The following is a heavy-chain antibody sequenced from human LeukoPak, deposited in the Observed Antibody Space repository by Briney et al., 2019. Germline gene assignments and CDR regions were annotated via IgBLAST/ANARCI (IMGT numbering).Heavy chain of an antibody. CDR3: ARDDPLYYDFWSGYWDGFDY. Sequence: PGGSLRLSCAASGFTFSSYAMSWVRQAPGKGLEWVSAISGSGGSTYYADSVKGRFTISRDNSKNTLYLQMNSLRAEDTAVYYCARDDPLYYDFWSGYWDGFDYWGQGTLVTVSS. D-gene: IGHD3-3*01. V-gene: IGHV3-23*01. J-gene: IGHJ4*02. CDR1: GFTFSSYA. CDR2: ISGSGGST.